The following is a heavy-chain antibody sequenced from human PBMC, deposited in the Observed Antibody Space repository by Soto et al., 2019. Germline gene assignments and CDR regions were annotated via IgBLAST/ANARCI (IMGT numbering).Heavy chain of an antibody. CDR3: GRGETKGLIDY. Sequence: SETLSLTCAVSGYSISSSNWWGWIRQPPGKGLEWIGYIYYSGTTYYNPSLKSRVTMSVDTSKNQFSLKLTSVTAVDTAVYYWGRGETKGLIDYGGKGTLVTVSS. CDR1: GYSISSSNW. D-gene: IGHD1-26*01. CDR2: IYYSGTT. V-gene: IGHV4-28*03. J-gene: IGHJ4*02.